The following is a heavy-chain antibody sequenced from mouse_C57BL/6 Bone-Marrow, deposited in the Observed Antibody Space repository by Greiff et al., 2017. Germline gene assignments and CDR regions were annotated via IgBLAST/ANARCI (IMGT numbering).Heavy chain of an antibody. D-gene: IGHD1-1*01. CDR2: ISSGSSTI. CDR1: GFTFSDYG. J-gene: IGHJ2*01. CDR3: ARPHYGSSYYFDY. V-gene: IGHV5-17*01. Sequence: EVKVEESGGGLVKPGGSLKLSCAASGFTFSDYGMHWVRQAPEKGLEWVAYISSGSSTIYYADTVKGRFTISGDNAKNTLFLQMTSLRSEDTAMYYCARPHYGSSYYFDYWGQGTTLTVSS.